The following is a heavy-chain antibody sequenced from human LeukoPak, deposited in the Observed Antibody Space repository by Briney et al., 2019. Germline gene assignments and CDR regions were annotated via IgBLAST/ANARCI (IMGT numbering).Heavy chain of an antibody. CDR2: ISSSSSYI. V-gene: IGHV3-21*01. Sequence: GGSLRLSCAASGFTFSSYAMNWVRQAPGKGLEWVSSISSSSSYIYYADSVKGRFTISRDNAKNSLYLQMNSLRAEDTAVYYCASQFDYGGNYWGQGTLVTVSS. J-gene: IGHJ4*02. CDR3: ASQFDYGGNY. CDR1: GFTFSSYA. D-gene: IGHD4-23*01.